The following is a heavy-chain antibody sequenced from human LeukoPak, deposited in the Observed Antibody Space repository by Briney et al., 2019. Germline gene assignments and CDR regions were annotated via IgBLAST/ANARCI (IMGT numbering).Heavy chain of an antibody. Sequence: ASVKVSCKASGYTFTNYGITWGRQAPGQGLEWMGWISAYNGNTNYAQKLQGRVTMTTDTSTSTAYMELRSLRSDDTAVYYCARDLPYYYDSSGYSDAFDIWGQGTMVTVSS. D-gene: IGHD3-22*01. J-gene: IGHJ3*02. CDR2: ISAYNGNT. CDR3: ARDLPYYYDSSGYSDAFDI. V-gene: IGHV1-18*01. CDR1: GYTFTNYG.